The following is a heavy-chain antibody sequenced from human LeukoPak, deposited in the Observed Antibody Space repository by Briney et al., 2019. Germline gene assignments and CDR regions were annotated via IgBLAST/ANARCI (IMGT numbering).Heavy chain of an antibody. D-gene: IGHD6-13*01. J-gene: IGHJ3*02. CDR2: INPNSGCT. CDR1: GYTFTCYD. V-gene: IGHV1-2*02. CDR3: ARVIAAAHDAFDI. Sequence: ASVKVSCKASGYTFTCYDMHWVRQAPAQGREWMGWINPNSGCTNYAQKFQSRVTMPKNTSISTAYMELSRLRSDDTAVYYCARVIAAAHDAFDIWGQGTMVTVSS.